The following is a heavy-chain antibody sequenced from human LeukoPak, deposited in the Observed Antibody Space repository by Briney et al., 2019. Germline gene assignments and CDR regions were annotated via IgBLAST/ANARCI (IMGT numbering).Heavy chain of an antibody. D-gene: IGHD2-2*03. V-gene: IGHV1-2*02. CDR3: ARGMDAEAFQN. J-gene: IGHJ1*01. CDR1: GYRFTAYP. Sequence: ASVKVSCKTSGYRFTAYPLYWVRQAPGQGLEWLGWMNPHSGETNNAQKFQGRVTMTRDTSISVAYMELSSLRSDDMAVYFCARGMDAEAFQNWGQGTLVIVSS. CDR2: MNPHSGET.